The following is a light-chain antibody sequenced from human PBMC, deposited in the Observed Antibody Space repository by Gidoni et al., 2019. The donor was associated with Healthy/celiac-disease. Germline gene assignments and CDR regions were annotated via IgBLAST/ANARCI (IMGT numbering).Light chain of an antibody. V-gene: IGLV7-46*01. CDR1: TGAVTSGHY. Sequence: QAVVTQEPSLTVSPGGTVTLTFGSSTGAVTSGHYPYWFQQKPGQAPRTLIYDTSNKPSWTPPRVSGSLLGGKAALTLSGAQPEDEAEYYCLLSYSGARYVVFGGGTKLTVL. CDR2: DTS. J-gene: IGLJ2*01. CDR3: LLSYSGARYVV.